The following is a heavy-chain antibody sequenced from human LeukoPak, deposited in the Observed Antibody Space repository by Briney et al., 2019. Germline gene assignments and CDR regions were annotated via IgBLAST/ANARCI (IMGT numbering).Heavy chain of an antibody. CDR3: TTDPPGGSGWTP. J-gene: IGHJ5*02. D-gene: IGHD6-19*01. V-gene: IGHV3-15*01. CDR1: GFTFSNAW. Sequence: PGGSLRLSCAASGFTFSNAWMSWVRQAPGKGLEGVGRIKSKTDGGTTDYAAPVKGRFTISRDESKNTLYLQMNSLKAEDTVVYYWTTDPPGGSGWTPWGQGTLVTVSS. CDR2: IKSKTDGGTT.